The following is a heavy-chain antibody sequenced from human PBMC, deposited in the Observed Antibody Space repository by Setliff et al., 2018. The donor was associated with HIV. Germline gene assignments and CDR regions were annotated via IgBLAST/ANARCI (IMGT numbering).Heavy chain of an antibody. CDR2: IRSKADKYAT. J-gene: IGHJ5*02. CDR1: GFSFTNYG. V-gene: IGHV3-73*01. CDR3: LLPCTSGWHNWADP. D-gene: IGHD2-8*01. Sequence: GGSLRLSCAASGFSFTNYGMTWVRQASGKGLEWVGRIRSKADKYATDYGASAKGRFIISRDDSKKTAYLQMSSLRAEDTAMYYCLLPCTSGWHNWADPWGQGTLVTVSS.